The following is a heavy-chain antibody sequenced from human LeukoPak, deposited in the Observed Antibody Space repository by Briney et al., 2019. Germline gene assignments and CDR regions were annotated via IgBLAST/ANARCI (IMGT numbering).Heavy chain of an antibody. V-gene: IGHV4-4*02. D-gene: IGHD4-11*01. CDR3: ARSYSNYEELDY. CDR1: GGSISSSNW. Sequence: SGTLSLTCAVSGGSISSSNWWSWVRQPPGKGLEWIGEIYHSGSTNYNPSLKSRVTMSVDTSKNQFSLKLSSVTAADTAVYYCARSYSNYEELDYWGQGTLVTVSS. CDR2: IYHSGST. J-gene: IGHJ4*02.